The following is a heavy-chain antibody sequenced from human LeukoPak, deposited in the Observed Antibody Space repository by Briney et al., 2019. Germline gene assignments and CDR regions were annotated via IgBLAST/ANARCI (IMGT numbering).Heavy chain of an antibody. CDR2: VSNSGGST. CDR3: AKDRDPYDYGSGSYYNGVFDY. J-gene: IGHJ4*02. D-gene: IGHD3-10*01. CDR1: DFSLSNYA. V-gene: IGHV3-23*01. Sequence: GGSLRLSCAASDFSLSNYAMSWVRQAPGKGLEWVSAVSNSGGSTYYADSVKGRFTISRDNSKNTLYLQMNSLRAEDTAIYYCAKDRDPYDYGSGSYYNGVFDYWGQGTLVTVSS.